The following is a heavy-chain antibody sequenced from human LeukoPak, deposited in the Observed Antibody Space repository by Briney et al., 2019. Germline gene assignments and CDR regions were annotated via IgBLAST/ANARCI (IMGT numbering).Heavy chain of an antibody. D-gene: IGHD3-10*01. CDR1: GFTFSSYA. CDR3: AKDISPSMVRGVITSSDY. J-gene: IGHJ4*02. V-gene: IGHV3-23*01. Sequence: GGSLRLSCAASGFTFSSYAMSWVRQAPGKGLERVSAISGSGGSTYYADSVKGRFTISRDNSKNTLYLQMNSLRAEDTAVYYCAKDISPSMVRGVITSSDYWGQGTLVTVSS. CDR2: ISGSGGST.